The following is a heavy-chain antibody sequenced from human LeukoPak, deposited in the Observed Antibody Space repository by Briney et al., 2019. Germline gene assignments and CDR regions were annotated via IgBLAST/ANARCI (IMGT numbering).Heavy chain of an antibody. Sequence: GGSLRLSCAASGFTFSDYYMSWLRQAPGKGLEWVGVISYDGSKKNYADSVKGRFTISRDSSKNTLYLQMNSLRGEDTAVYYCARAPWELTDYYYMDVWGKGTTVTVSS. J-gene: IGHJ6*03. CDR1: GFTFSDYY. V-gene: IGHV3-30*01. D-gene: IGHD1-26*01. CDR3: ARAPWELTDYYYMDV. CDR2: ISYDGSKK.